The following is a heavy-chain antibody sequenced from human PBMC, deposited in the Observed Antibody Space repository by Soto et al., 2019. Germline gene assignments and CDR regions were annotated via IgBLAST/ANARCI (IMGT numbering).Heavy chain of an antibody. CDR2: IYHSGST. D-gene: IGHD1-26*01. J-gene: IGHJ4*02. V-gene: IGHV4-59*12. Sequence: SETLSLTCTVSGGSISSYYWSWIRQPPGQGLDWIGEIYHSGSTNYNPSLKSRLTISVDKSKNQFSLKLSSVTAADTAVYYCARGGTGSIDYWGQGTLVTVSS. CDR1: GGSISSYY. CDR3: ARGGTGSIDY.